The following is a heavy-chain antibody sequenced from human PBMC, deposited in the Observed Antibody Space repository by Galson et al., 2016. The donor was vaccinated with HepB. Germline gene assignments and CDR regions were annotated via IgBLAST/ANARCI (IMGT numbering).Heavy chain of an antibody. CDR2: IGTAGDT. V-gene: IGHV3-13*01. Sequence: SLRLSCAASGFTLSSCDMHWVRQVTGKGLEWVSAIGTAGDTYYADSVKGRFTFPRENAKNSLYLQINSLRDGDTAVYYCVRERGSPKKNIINEAFDTWGQGTMVIVSS. CDR1: GFTLSSCD. D-gene: IGHD1-26*01. J-gene: IGHJ3*02. CDR3: VRERGSPKKNIINEAFDT.